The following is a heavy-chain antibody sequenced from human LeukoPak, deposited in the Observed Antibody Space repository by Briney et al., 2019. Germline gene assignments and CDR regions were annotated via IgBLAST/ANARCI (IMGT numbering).Heavy chain of an antibody. J-gene: IGHJ4*02. D-gene: IGHD1-26*01. V-gene: IGHV1-69*05. CDR3: ASYPSGNAEIG. Sequence: GASVKVSCKASGGTFSSCAISWVRQAPGQGLEWMGRIIPIFGTANYAQKFQGRVTITTDESTSTAYMELSSLRSEDTAVYYCASYPSGNAEIGWGQGTLVTDSS. CDR2: IIPIFGTA. CDR1: GGTFSSCA.